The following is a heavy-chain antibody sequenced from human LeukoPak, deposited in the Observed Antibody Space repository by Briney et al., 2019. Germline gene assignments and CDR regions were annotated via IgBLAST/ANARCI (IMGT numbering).Heavy chain of an antibody. Sequence: ASVKVSCKASGGTFSSYAISWVRQAPGQGLEWMGGIIPIFGTANYAQKLQGRVTITEDESTSTAYMELSSLRSEETAVYYCARDGERSSAYYYYYYMAVWGKGTTVTTSS. CDR1: GGTFSSYA. CDR2: IIPIFGTA. CDR3: ARDGERSSAYYYYYYMAV. J-gene: IGHJ6*03. V-gene: IGHV1-69*13. D-gene: IGHD3-3*01.